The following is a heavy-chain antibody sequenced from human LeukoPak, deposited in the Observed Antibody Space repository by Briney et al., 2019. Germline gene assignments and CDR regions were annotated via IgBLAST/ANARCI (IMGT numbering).Heavy chain of an antibody. CDR2: INAGNGNT. CDR1: GYTFTSYY. D-gene: IGHD3-3*01. V-gene: IGHV1-3*01. CDR3: AREELQAYYDFWSTPEGMGV. J-gene: IGHJ6*02. Sequence: ASVKVSCKASGYTFTSYYMRWVRQAPGQRLEWMGWINAGNGNTKYSQKFQGRVTITRDTSASTAYMELSSLRSEDTAVYYCAREELQAYYDFWSTPEGMGVWGQGTTVTVSS.